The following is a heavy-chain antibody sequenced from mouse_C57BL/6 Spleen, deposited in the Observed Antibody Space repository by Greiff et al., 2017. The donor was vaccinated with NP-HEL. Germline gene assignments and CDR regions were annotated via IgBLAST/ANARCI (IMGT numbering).Heavy chain of an antibody. J-gene: IGHJ3*01. CDR3: ARRSDYEGFAY. D-gene: IGHD2-4*01. CDR2: INPYNGGT. CDR1: GYTFTDYY. Sequence: VQLQQSGPVLVKPGASVKMSCKASGYTFTDYYMNWVKQSHGKSLEWIGVINPYNGGTSYNQKFKGKATLTVDKSSSTAYMELNSLTSEDSAVYYCARRSDYEGFAYWGQGTLVTVSA. V-gene: IGHV1-19*01.